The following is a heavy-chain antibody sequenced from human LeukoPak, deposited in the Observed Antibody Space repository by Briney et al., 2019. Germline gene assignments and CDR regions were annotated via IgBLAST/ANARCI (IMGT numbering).Heavy chain of an antibody. CDR3: ARGRYYDILTGYYYFDY. J-gene: IGHJ4*02. D-gene: IGHD3-9*01. CDR1: GGSFSGYY. CDR2: IYHSGST. V-gene: IGHV4-34*01. Sequence: PSETLSLTCAVYGGSFSGYYWSWIRQPPGKGLEWIGYIYHSGSTYYNPSLKSRVTISVDRSKNQFSLKLSSVIAADTAVYYCARGRYYDILTGYYYFDYWGQGTLVTVSS.